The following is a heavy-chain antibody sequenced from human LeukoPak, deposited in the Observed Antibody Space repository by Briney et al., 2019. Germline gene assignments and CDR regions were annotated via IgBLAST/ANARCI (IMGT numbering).Heavy chain of an antibody. CDR3: ARGFATGTGY. J-gene: IGHJ4*02. V-gene: IGHV3-30-3*01. CDR1: GFTFSSYA. CDR2: ISYDGSNK. Sequence: PGGSLRLSCAASGFTFSSYAMHWVRQAPGKGLEWVAVISYDGSNKYYADSVKGRFTISRDNAKNSLYLQMNSLRAEDTAVYYCARGFATGTGYWGQGTLVTVSS. D-gene: IGHD1-1*01.